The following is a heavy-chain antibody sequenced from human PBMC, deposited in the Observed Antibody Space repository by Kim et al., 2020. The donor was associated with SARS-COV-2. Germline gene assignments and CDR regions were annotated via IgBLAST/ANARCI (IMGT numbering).Heavy chain of an antibody. Sequence: SETLSLTCTVSRGSIRSSSYYWGWIRQPPGKGLEWIGSVYYSGRTYYNPSLESRVTMSVDTTKNQFSLILSSVTAADTAVYYCARHDPMGYSSWYIWFDPWGQGTLVTVSS. V-gene: IGHV4-39*01. D-gene: IGHD6-13*01. CDR3: ARHDPMGYSSWYIWFDP. CDR2: VYYSGRT. CDR1: RGSIRSSSYY. J-gene: IGHJ5*02.